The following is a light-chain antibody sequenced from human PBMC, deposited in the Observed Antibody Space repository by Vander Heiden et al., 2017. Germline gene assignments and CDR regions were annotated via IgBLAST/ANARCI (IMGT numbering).Light chain of an antibody. CDR1: QCVSRNY. V-gene: IGKV3-20*01. J-gene: IGKJ4*01. Sequence: DIVLTQSPGTLSLSPGQRATLSCRASQCVSRNYVAWYQQKPGQAPRLLIYGPYNRASGIPDRFSGGGSGTDFILTISRLEPEDFAMYYCQQYGSSPPLTFGGGTKVEIK. CDR3: QQYGSSPPLT. CDR2: GPY.